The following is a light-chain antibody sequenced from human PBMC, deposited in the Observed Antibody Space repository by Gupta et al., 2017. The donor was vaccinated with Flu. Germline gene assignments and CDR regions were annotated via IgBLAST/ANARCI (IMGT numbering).Light chain of an antibody. CDR2: WAS. CDR1: QSVLYRSNNKNY. V-gene: IGKV4-1*01. Sequence: DIVMTQSPDSLAVSLGERATINCKSSQSVLYRSNNKNYLAWYQQRPRQPPRLLIYWASTRESGVPDRLSGSGSGTDFTLTISSLQAEDVAIYYCQQYYSSLPITFGQGTRLEIK. CDR3: QQYYSSLPIT. J-gene: IGKJ5*01.